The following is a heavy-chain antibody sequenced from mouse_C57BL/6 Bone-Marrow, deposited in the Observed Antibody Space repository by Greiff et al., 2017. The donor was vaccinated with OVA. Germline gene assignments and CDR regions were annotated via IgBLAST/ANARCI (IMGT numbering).Heavy chain of an antibody. CDR1: GYTFTSYW. J-gene: IGHJ1*03. CDR2: IYPSDSET. Sequence: QVQLQQPGAELVRPGSSVKLSCKASGYTFTSYWMDWVKQRPGQGLEWIGNIYPSDSETHYNQKFKGKATLTVDKSSSTAYMQLSSLTSEDSAVYYCAIGIAWDLWYFDVWGTGTTVTVSS. D-gene: IGHD4-1*01. V-gene: IGHV1-61*01. CDR3: AIGIAWDLWYFDV.